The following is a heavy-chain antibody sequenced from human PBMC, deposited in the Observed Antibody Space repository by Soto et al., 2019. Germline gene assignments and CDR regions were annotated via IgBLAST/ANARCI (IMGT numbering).Heavy chain of an antibody. CDR3: ARLQYTVVTALDI. CDR1: GVSIGSHF. CDR2: IYHTVNT. Sequence: QVQLQESGPRLVKPSETLSLTCSVSGVSIGSHFWSWIRQAPGKGPELVGYIYHTVNTNYNSALKSRVTISMDTSKNQLSLQLSSVTAADTAIYYCARLQYTVVTALDIWGQGTMVTVSS. V-gene: IGHV4-59*11. D-gene: IGHD2-15*01. J-gene: IGHJ3*02.